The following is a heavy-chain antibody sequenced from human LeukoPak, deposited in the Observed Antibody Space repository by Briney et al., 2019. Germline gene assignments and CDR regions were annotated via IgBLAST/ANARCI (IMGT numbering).Heavy chain of an antibody. CDR3: ARLKAVAGTAYYFDY. CDR1: GFTFSLYA. D-gene: IGHD6-19*01. Sequence: GGSLRLSCAASGFTFSLYAMHWVRRAPGKGLEWVALISYDGSNKYYADSVKGRFTISRDNSKNTLYLQMNSLRAEDTAVYYCARLKAVAGTAYYFDYWGQGTLVTVSS. J-gene: IGHJ4*02. CDR2: ISYDGSNK. V-gene: IGHV3-30*04.